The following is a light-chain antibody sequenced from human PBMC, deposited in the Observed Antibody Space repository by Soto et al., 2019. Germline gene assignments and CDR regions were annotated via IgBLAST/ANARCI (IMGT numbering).Light chain of an antibody. CDR3: SSYAGTPFV. J-gene: IGLJ1*01. CDR1: SSNIGAGYD. CDR2: EVN. V-gene: IGLV1-40*01. Sequence: QSVLTQPPSVSGAPGQRVTISCTGSSSNIGAGYDVFWYQQHPGKAPKLIIYEVNKRPSGVPDRFSGSKSGNTASLTVSGLQAEDEADYYCSSYAGTPFVFGTGTKVTVL.